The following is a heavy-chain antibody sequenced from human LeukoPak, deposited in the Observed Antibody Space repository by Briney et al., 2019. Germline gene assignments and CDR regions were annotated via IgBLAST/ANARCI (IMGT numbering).Heavy chain of an antibody. CDR2: ISWNSGTI. V-gene: IGHV3-9*01. CDR3: AKDIDFYYFYYYMDV. Sequence: PGGSLRLSCTTSGFTFDDYAMHWVRQPPGRGLEWVSGISWNSGTIGYADSVRGRFTISRDNAKNSLYLQMNSLRAEDTALYYCAKDIDFYYFYYYMDVWGKGTTVTISS. CDR1: GFTFDDYA. D-gene: IGHD3-3*01. J-gene: IGHJ6*03.